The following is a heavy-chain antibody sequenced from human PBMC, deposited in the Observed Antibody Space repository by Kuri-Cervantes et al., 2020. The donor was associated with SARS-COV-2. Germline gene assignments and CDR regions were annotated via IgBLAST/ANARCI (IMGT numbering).Heavy chain of an antibody. D-gene: IGHD1-26*01. CDR3: ARWEEADYYGMDV. CDR2: IGTAGDP. CDR1: GFTFSSYD. Sequence: GESLKISCAASGFTFSSYDMHWVRQATGKGLEWVSAIGTAGDPDYPGSVKGRFTISRENAKNPLYLQMNSLRTGDTAVYYCARWEEADYYGMDVWGQGTTVTVSS. J-gene: IGHJ6*02. V-gene: IGHV3-13*05.